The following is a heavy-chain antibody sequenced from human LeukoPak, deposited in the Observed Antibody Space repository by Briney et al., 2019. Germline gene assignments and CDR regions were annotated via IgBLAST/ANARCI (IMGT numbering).Heavy chain of an antibody. CDR1: GFTFSTYG. D-gene: IGHD6-19*01. J-gene: IGHJ4*02. CDR3: AKDWGAYNSGWCPLDF. V-gene: IGHV3-23*01. CDR2: ISGSGGVT. Sequence: AGGSLRLSCAASGFTFSTYGINWVRQAPGKGLEWVSAISGSGGVTYYADSVKDRFTISRDNSKNTLYLQMNSLRAEDTAVYYCAKDWGAYNSGWCPLDFWGQGTLVTVAS.